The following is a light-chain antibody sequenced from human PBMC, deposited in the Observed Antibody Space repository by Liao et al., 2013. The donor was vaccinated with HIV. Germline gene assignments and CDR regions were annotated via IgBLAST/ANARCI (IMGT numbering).Light chain of an antibody. CDR1: NVGSTS. V-gene: IGLV3-21*04. CDR2: YDN. Sequence: SYVLTQPPSVSVAPGKTAGISCGGNNVGSTSVHWYQQKPGQAPVLVIYYDNDRPSGIPERFSGSNSGNTATLTISRVEGGDEADYYCQLWDNSSGHPGVFGTGTTVTVL. CDR3: QLWDNSSGHPGV. J-gene: IGLJ1*01.